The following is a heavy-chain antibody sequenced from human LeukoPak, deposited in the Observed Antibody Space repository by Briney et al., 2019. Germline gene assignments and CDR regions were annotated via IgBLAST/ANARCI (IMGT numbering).Heavy chain of an antibody. CDR1: GFTFSSYS. CDR2: ISSSSSTI. J-gene: IGHJ4*02. Sequence: PGGSLRLSCAASGFTFSSYSMNWVRQAPGKGLEWVSYISSSSSTIYYADSVKGRFTISRDNAKNSLYLQMNSLRAEDTAVYYCASDYYGDYDDYWGQGTLVTVSS. D-gene: IGHD4-17*01. CDR3: ASDYYGDYDDY. V-gene: IGHV3-48*01.